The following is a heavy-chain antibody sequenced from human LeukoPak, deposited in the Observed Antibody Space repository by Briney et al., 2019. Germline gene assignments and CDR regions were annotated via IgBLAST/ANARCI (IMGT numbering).Heavy chain of an antibody. CDR1: GGSISSSNW. D-gene: IGHD3-22*01. Sequence: SETLSLTCAVSGGSISSSNWWSWVRQPPGKGLEWIGEINHSGSTNYNPSLKSRVTISVDTSKNQFSLKLSSVTAADTAVYYCARQGTYYYDSSGYYYAKYFQHWGQGTLVTVSS. V-gene: IGHV4-4*02. CDR2: INHSGST. CDR3: ARQGTYYYDSSGYYYAKYFQH. J-gene: IGHJ1*01.